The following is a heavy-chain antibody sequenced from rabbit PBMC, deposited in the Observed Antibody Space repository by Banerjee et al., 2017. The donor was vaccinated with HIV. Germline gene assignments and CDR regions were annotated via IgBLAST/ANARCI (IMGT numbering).Heavy chain of an antibody. V-gene: IGHV1S40*01. D-gene: IGHD6-1*01. Sequence: VESGGDLVKPGAPLTLTCTASGVSFSFSNYMCWVRQAPGKGLEWIACINAVTGKAVYATWAKGRFTFSKTSSTTVTLQMTSLTAADTATYFCVREAGYAGYGDASLWGPGTLVTVS. CDR3: VREAGYAGYGDASL. CDR2: INAVTGKA. J-gene: IGHJ4*01. CDR1: GVSFSFSNY.